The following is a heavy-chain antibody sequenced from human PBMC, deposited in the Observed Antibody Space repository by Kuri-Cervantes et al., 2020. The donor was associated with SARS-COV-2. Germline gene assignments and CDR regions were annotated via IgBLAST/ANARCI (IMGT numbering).Heavy chain of an antibody. Sequence: GESLKISCKGSRYSFTNYWIAWVRQMPGKGLEWMGIIYPGDSDTRYSPSFQGQVTISADKSISTAYLQWSSLKASDTAMYYCARPLSSGSSGRDAFDIWGQGTMVTVSS. D-gene: IGHD6-6*01. CDR3: ARPLSSGSSGRDAFDI. J-gene: IGHJ3*02. V-gene: IGHV5-51*01. CDR2: IYPGDSDT. CDR1: RYSFTNYW.